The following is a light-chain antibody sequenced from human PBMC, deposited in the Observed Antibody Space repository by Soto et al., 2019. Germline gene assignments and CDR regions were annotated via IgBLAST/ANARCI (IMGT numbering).Light chain of an antibody. CDR1: QSVLYSSNNKNY. V-gene: IGKV4-1*01. CDR2: WAS. CDR3: QQYLHVPIT. Sequence: DIVMTQSPDSLAVSLGERATINCKSSQSVLYSSNNKNYLAWYQQKPGQPPKLLIYWASPRESGVPDRFSGSGSGTDFTLTISSLQAEDVAVYYCQQYLHVPITFGQGTRLDIK. J-gene: IGKJ5*01.